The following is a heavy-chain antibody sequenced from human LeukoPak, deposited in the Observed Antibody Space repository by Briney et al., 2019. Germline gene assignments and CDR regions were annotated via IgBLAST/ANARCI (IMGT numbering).Heavy chain of an antibody. CDR2: LYYSGSN. Sequence: SETLSLTCTVAGGSISSYYWSWIRQPPGKGLEWNGYLYYSGSNNYNPSLKSRVTISVDTSKNQFSLKLSSVTAADTAVYYCARGAFHYYGSGSYSASTNWFDPWGQGTLVTVSS. J-gene: IGHJ5*02. CDR3: ARGAFHYYGSGSYSASTNWFDP. V-gene: IGHV4-59*01. CDR1: GGSISSYY. D-gene: IGHD3-10*01.